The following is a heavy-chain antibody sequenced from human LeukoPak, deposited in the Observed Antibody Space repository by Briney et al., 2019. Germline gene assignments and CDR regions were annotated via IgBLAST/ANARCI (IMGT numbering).Heavy chain of an antibody. V-gene: IGHV1-46*01. CDR2: INPSGGST. J-gene: IGHJ4*02. CDR1: GYTFTGYY. Sequence: GASVKVSCKASGYTFTGYYMHWVRQAPGQGLEWMGIINPSGGSTSYAQKFQGRVTMTRDMSTSTVYMELSSLRSEDTAVYYCAREDGYYDSSGYLGYWGQGTLVTVSS. D-gene: IGHD3-22*01. CDR3: AREDGYYDSSGYLGY.